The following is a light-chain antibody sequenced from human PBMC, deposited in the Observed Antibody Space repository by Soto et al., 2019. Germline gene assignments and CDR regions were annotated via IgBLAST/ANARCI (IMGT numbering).Light chain of an antibody. V-gene: IGKV3-15*01. CDR1: QSVSSN. J-gene: IGKJ4*01. CDR2: GAS. CDR3: QQYNKRPLS. Sequence: IIVTHALATLSTKKNFIPTLSFRASQSVSSNLAWYQQKPGQAPRLLIYGASTRATGIPARFSGSGSGTEFTLTISSLQSEDFTVYCCQQYNKRPLSFGGRSKADI.